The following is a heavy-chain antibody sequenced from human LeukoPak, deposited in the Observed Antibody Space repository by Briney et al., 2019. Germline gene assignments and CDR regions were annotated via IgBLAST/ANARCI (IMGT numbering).Heavy chain of an antibody. CDR2: IKQDGSEK. J-gene: IGHJ4*02. CDR1: GFTFSSYR. D-gene: IGHD6-13*01. Sequence: GGSLRLSCAASGFTFSSYRMNWVRQAPGKGLEWVANIKQDGSEKYYVDSVKGRFTVSRDNAKNSLYLQMNSLRVEDTAVYYCARAQLAWDAANWGQGTLVTVSS. V-gene: IGHV3-7*04. CDR3: ARAQLAWDAAN.